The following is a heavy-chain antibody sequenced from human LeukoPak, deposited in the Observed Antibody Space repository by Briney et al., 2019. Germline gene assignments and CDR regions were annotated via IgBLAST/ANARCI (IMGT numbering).Heavy chain of an antibody. CDR3: TTGGSPHYYYYGMDV. V-gene: IGHV3-15*07. J-gene: IGHJ6*02. CDR1: GFTISNAW. CDR2: IKSKTDGGTT. D-gene: IGHD5-12*01. Sequence: PGGSLRLSCAASGFTISNAWMNWVRQAPGKGLEWVGRIKSKTDGGTTDYAAPVKGRFTISRDDSKNTLYLQMNSLKTEDTAIYYCTTGGSPHYYYYGMDVWGQGTTVTVSS.